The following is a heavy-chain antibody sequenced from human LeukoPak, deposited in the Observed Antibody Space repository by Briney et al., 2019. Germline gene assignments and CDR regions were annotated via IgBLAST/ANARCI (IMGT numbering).Heavy chain of an antibody. V-gene: IGHV3-13*01. CDR1: GFTFSSYD. J-gene: IGHJ6*02. CDR3: ARVRRGYYYYGMDV. CDR2: IGTAGDT. Sequence: PGGSPRLSCAASGFTFSSYDMHWVRQATGKGLEWVSAIGTAGDTYYPGSVKGRFTISRENAKNSLYLQMNSLRAGDTAVYYCARVRRGYYYYGMDVWGQGTTVTVSS.